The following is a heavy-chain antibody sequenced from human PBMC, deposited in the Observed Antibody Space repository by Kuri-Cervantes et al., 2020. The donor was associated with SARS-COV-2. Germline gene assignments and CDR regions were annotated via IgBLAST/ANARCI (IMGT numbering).Heavy chain of an antibody. Sequence: SAKVSCKASGGTFSSYAISWVRQAPGQGLEWMGRIIPIFGTANYAQKFQGRVTITADESTSTAYMELSSLRSEDTAVYYCARDRCSSTSCYRLVGDLDYWGQGTLVTVSS. D-gene: IGHD2-2*02. CDR3: ARDRCSSTSCYRLVGDLDY. V-gene: IGHV1-69*13. CDR2: IIPIFGTA. CDR1: GGTFSSYA. J-gene: IGHJ4*02.